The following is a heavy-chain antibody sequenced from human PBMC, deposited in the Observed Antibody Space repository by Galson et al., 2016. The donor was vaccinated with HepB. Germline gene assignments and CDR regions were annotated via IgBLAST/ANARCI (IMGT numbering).Heavy chain of an antibody. CDR3: ARQIVVVVAATRGVDWFGP. CDR1: GGSISSSNYY. V-gene: IGHV4-39*01. Sequence: SETLSLTCTVSGGSISSSNYYWGWIRQPPGKGLEWIGSIYYSGSTYYNPSLKSRVTMSVDTSKNQFSLKLNSVTAADTAVYYCARQIVVVVAATRGVDWFGPWGQGTLVTVSS. D-gene: IGHD2-15*01. CDR2: IYYSGST. J-gene: IGHJ5*02.